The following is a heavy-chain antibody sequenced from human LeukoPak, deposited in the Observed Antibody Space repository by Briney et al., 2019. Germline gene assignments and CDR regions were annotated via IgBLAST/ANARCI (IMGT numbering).Heavy chain of an antibody. CDR3: ARVYYYDSSGFYFGY. CDR1: GGSFSGYY. D-gene: IGHD3-22*01. V-gene: IGHV4-34*01. Sequence: SETLSLTCAVYGGSFSGYYWSWIRQPPGKGLEWIGEINHSGGTNYNPSLKSRVSISLDTSENQFSLRLNSVTAADTAVYYCARVYYYDSSGFYFGYWGQGTLVTVSS. CDR2: INHSGGT. J-gene: IGHJ4*02.